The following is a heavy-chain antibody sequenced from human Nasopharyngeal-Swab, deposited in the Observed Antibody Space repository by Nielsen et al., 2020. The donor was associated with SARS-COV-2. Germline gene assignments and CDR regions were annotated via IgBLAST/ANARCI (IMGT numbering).Heavy chain of an antibody. J-gene: IGHJ4*02. D-gene: IGHD1-26*01. CDR3: ARTYSGSYYFDY. CDR1: GYSFTSYW. CDR2: IYPGDSDT. V-gene: IGHV5-51*01. Sequence: KVSCKGSGYSFTSYWIGWVRQMPAKGLEWMGIIYPGDSDTIYSPSFQGQVTISADKSISTAYLQWSSLKASDTAMYYCARTYSGSYYFDYWGQGTLVTVSS.